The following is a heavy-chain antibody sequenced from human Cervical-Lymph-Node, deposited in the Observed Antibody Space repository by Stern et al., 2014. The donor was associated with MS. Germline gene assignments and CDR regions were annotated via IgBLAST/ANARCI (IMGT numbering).Heavy chain of an antibody. D-gene: IGHD6-19*01. J-gene: IGHJ4*02. CDR3: AREAPGGSGWTPFDY. CDR2: ISHRGST. CDR1: GGSISSYF. Sequence: QLQLQESGPGLVKPSETLSLTCTVSGGSISSYFWSWIRQSPGRALEWIGYISHRGSTNSNPSLKSRVTISRDTSKNHLSLKLRSVTAADTAVYYCAREAPGGSGWTPFDYWGQGILVTVSS. V-gene: IGHV4-59*01.